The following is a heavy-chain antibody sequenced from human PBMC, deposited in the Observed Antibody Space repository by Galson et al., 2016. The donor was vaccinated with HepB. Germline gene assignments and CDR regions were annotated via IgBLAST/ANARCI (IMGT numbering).Heavy chain of an antibody. J-gene: IGHJ4*02. D-gene: IGHD3-10*01. CDR2: ISYHGSNK. Sequence: SLRLSCAASGFSFSSSAMHWVRQAPGKGLEWVAVISYHGSNKYYVDSVKGRFTSSRDNSKNTLYLQMNSLRAEDTAVYYCARGVGYGSGSHFDYWGQGTPVTVSS. CDR3: ARGVGYGSGSHFDY. V-gene: IGHV3-30*04. CDR1: GFSFSSSA.